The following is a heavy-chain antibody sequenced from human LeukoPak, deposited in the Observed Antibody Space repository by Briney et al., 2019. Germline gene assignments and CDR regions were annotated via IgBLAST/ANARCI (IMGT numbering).Heavy chain of an antibody. CDR2: IRYDGSNK. CDR1: GFTFSSYG. Sequence: GGSLRLSCAASGFTFSSYGMHWVRQAPGKGLDWVAFIRYDGSNKYYADSVKGRFTISRDNSKNTLYLQMNSLRAEDTAVYYCAKERFGEAARFRFDPWGQGTLVTVSS. J-gene: IGHJ5*02. CDR3: AKERFGEAARFRFDP. D-gene: IGHD6-6*01. V-gene: IGHV3-30*02.